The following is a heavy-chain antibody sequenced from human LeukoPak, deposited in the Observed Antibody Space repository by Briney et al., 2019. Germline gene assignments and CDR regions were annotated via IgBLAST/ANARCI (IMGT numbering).Heavy chain of an antibody. CDR2: IYHSGST. Sequence: PSQTLSLTCAVSGGSISSGGYSWSWIRQPPGKGLEWIGYIYHSGSTYYNPSLKSRVTISVDRSKNQFSLKLSSVTAADTAVYYCARDALGIDFDYWGQGTLVTVSS. CDR3: ARDALGIDFDY. V-gene: IGHV4-30-2*01. J-gene: IGHJ4*02. D-gene: IGHD2-2*03. CDR1: GGSISSGGYS.